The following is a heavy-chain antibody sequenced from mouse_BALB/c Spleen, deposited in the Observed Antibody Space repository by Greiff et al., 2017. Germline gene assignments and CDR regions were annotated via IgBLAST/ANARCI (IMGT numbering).Heavy chain of an antibody. J-gene: IGHJ4*01. CDR1: GYTFTSSW. Sequence: VQLQQPGSVLVRPGASVKLSCKASGYTFTSSWMHWAKQRPGQGLEWIGEINPSNGRTNYNEKFKSKATLTVDKSSSTAYMQLSSLTSEDSAVYYCARWGTTAHYYAMDYWGQGTSVTVSS. CDR2: INPSNGRT. CDR3: ARWGTTAHYYAMDY. V-gene: IGHV1S81*02. D-gene: IGHD1-2*01.